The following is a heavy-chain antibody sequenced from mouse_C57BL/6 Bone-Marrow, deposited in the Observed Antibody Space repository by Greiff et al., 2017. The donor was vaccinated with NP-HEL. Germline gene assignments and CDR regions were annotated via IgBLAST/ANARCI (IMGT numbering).Heavy chain of an antibody. CDR3: AAAYWCFDV. J-gene: IGHJ1*03. CDR1: GYAFSSSW. Sequence: VQLQESGPELVKPGASVKISCKASGYAFSSSWMNWVKQRPGKGLEWIGRIYPGDGDTNYNGKFKGKATLTADKSSITAYMQLSSLTTEDSAISVFAAAYWCFDVWGTGTTVTVSA. CDR2: IYPGDGDT. V-gene: IGHV1-82*01.